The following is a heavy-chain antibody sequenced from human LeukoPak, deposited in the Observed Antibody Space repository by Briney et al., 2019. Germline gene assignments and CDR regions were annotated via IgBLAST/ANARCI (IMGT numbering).Heavy chain of an antibody. CDR2: ISSSSSTI. D-gene: IGHD3-22*01. CDR3: ARDQSYYDSSGYYYPEYFQH. CDR1: GFTFRSYS. J-gene: IGHJ1*01. V-gene: IGHV3-48*01. Sequence: GVSLRRSCAASGFTFRSYSMNWVRQAPGKGLEWVSYISSSSSTIYYADSVKGRFTISRDKAKNSLDLQMNSLRAEDTAVYYCARDQSYYDSSGYYYPEYFQHWGQGTLVTVSS.